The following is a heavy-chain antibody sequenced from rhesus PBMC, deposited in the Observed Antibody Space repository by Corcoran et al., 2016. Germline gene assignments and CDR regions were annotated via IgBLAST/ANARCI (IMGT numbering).Heavy chain of an antibody. CDR3: AGQEWLLSLEYNRFDV. V-gene: IGHV4-122*02. Sequence: QVQLQESGPGLVKPSETLSLPCAVSGGSISSCYYYWTWIRPPPGKGLEGIGYITYSGSTSNNPSIKSRVTISRDTSKNQVALKLSSVTAADTAVYYCAGQEWLLSLEYNRFDVWGAGVLVTVSS. CDR1: GGSISSCYYY. J-gene: IGHJ5-1*01. CDR2: ITYSGST. D-gene: IGHD3-22*01.